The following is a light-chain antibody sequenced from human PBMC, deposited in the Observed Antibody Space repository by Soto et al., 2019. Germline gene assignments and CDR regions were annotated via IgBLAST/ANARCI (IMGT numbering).Light chain of an antibody. J-gene: IGLJ2*01. CDR1: SSDIGGLFNY. Sequence: QSVLTQPASVSGSPGQSITISCTGTSSDIGGLFNYVSWYQQHPGKAPKLLIYDVNVRPSGVSDRFSGSKSGNTASLTISGVQAEDEAAYFCSSYSSDATHVVFGGGTQLTVL. V-gene: IGLV2-14*03. CDR3: SSYSSDATHVV. CDR2: DVN.